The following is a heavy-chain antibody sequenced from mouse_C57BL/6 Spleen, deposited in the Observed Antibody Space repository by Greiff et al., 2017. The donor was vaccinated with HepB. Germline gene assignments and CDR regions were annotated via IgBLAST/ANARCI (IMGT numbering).Heavy chain of an antibody. J-gene: IGHJ2*01. Sequence: VKLVESGPELVKPGASVKISCKASGYAFSSSWMNWVKQRPGKGLEWIGRIYPGDGDTNYNGKFKGKATLTADKSSSTAYMQLSSLTSEDSAVYFCARAYYSNYGDYFDYWGQGTTLTVSS. CDR1: GYAFSSSW. CDR3: ARAYYSNYGDYFDY. CDR2: IYPGDGDT. V-gene: IGHV1-82*01. D-gene: IGHD2-5*01.